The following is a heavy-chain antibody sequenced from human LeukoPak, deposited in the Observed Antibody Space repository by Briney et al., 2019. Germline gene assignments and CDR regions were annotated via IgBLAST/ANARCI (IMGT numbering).Heavy chain of an antibody. CDR1: GFSLSTSGMC. V-gene: IGHV2-70*11. J-gene: IGHJ4*02. CDR2: IDWDDDK. D-gene: IGHD3-10*01. CDR3: ARIRKIQGASRSYYNGGHDY. Sequence: ESGPTLVKPTQTLTLTCAFSGFSLSTSGMCVSWIRQPPGKALEWLARIDWDDDKYYSTSLKTRLTISKDTSKNQVVLTMTNVDPVDTATYYCARIRKIQGASRSYYNGGHDYWGQGTLVTVSS.